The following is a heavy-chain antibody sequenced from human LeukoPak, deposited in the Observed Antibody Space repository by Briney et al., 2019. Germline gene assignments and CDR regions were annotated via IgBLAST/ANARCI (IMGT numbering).Heavy chain of an antibody. J-gene: IGHJ6*03. CDR1: GFTFSSHD. V-gene: IGHV3-21*01. CDR2: ITARSKSI. D-gene: IGHD3-10*01. CDR3: VREGSGSTHYMDV. Sequence: GSLRLSCAASGFTFSSHDMNWVRQAPGKGLEWVSSITARSKSIDYADSVKGRFAISRDNAKNSLFLQMDSLRVEDTAVYYCVREGSGSTHYMDVWGKGTTVTVSS.